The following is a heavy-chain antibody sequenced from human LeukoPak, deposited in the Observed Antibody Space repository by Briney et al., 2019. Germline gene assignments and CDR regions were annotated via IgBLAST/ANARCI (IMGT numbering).Heavy chain of an antibody. CDR1: GGSISSSSYY. D-gene: IGHD3-22*01. J-gene: IGHJ4*02. V-gene: IGHV4-39*02. CDR3: ARDPALNDIDFDY. CDR2: IYYSGST. Sequence: SETLSLTCTVSGGSISSSSYYWGWIRQPPGKGLEWIGSIYYSGSTYYNPSLKSRVTISVDTSKNQFSLKLSSVTAADTAVYYCARDPALNDIDFDYWGQGTLVTVSS.